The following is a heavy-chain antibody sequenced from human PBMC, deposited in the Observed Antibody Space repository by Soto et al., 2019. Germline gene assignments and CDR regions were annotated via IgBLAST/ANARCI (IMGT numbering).Heavy chain of an antibody. Sequence: ASVKVSCKASGYTFTSYDIHWVRQATGQGLEWMGWMNPYSGNIGYAQKFQGRVTMTRNTSISTAYMELSSLRSEDTAIYYCARLLPVRRGSGSDYWGQGTLVTVSS. V-gene: IGHV1-8*01. D-gene: IGHD1-26*01. CDR3: ARLLPVRRGSGSDY. CDR1: GYTFTSYD. J-gene: IGHJ4*02. CDR2: MNPYSGNI.